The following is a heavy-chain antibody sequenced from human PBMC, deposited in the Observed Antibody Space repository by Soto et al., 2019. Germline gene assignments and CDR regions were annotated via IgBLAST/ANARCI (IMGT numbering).Heavy chain of an antibody. J-gene: IGHJ5*02. D-gene: IGHD3-10*01. Sequence: EVQLVESGGGLVQPGGSLRLSCAASGFTFSSYWMYWVRQAPGKGLVWGTRINMDGISNTYADSVKGRFTISRDKAKNTLYMEMNSLRAEDTAVYYCATDRGGGRFDPWGQGTLVTVPS. CDR2: INMDGISN. CDR3: ATDRGGGRFDP. CDR1: GFTFSSYW. V-gene: IGHV3-74*01.